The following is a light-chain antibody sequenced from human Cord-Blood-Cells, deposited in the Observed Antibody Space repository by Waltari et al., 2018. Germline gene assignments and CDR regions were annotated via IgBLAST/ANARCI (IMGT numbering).Light chain of an antibody. Sequence: EIVLTQSPATLSLSPGERATLSCRASQSVSSYLAWYQQKHGQAPSLLSYDASNRATGIPARFSGSGSGTDFTLTISSLEPEDFAVYYCQQRSNWPPLTFGGGTKVEIK. CDR3: QQRSNWPPLT. V-gene: IGKV3-11*01. CDR1: QSVSSY. J-gene: IGKJ4*01. CDR2: DAS.